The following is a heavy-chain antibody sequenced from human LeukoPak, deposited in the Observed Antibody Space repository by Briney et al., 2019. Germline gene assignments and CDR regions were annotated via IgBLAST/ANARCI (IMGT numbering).Heavy chain of an antibody. CDR3: ARDKAGTMDY. J-gene: IGHJ4*02. V-gene: IGHV3-30*03. D-gene: IGHD6-19*01. Sequence: GGSLRLSCAASEFTFSSHDMRWVRQAPGKGLEWVAVISYDGSNKYYVDSVKGRFTISRDNSKNTLYLQMNSLRAEDTAVYYCARDKAGTMDYWGQGTLVTVSS. CDR2: ISYDGSNK. CDR1: EFTFSSHD.